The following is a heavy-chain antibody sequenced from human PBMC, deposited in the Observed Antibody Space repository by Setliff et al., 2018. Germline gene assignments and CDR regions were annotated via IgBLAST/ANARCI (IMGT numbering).Heavy chain of an antibody. Sequence: ASVKVSCKASGYTFTNFGISWVRQAPGKGLEWMGWISASNGKTNYAQSFQGRVTMTTDTSTSTAYMDLRSLRSDDTAVYYCARNIMIFGVLNTAEYFQHWGQGTLVTVSS. CDR2: ISASNGKT. CDR1: GYTFTNFG. J-gene: IGHJ1*01. CDR3: ARNIMIFGVLNTAEYFQH. V-gene: IGHV1-18*01. D-gene: IGHD3-3*01.